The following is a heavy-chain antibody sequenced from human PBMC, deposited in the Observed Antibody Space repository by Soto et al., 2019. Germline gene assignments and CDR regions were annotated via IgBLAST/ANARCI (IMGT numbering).Heavy chain of an antibody. V-gene: IGHV1-2*02. J-gene: IGHJ4*02. CDR3: ARKRPSGYPFDY. CDR2: INPNSGGT. Sequence: ASVKVSCKASGYTFTGYYMHWVRQAPGQGLGWMGWINPNSGGTNYAQKFQGRVTMTRDTSISTAYMELSRLRSDDTAVYYCARKRPSGYPFDYWGQGTLVTVSS. CDR1: GYTFTGYY. D-gene: IGHD3-9*01.